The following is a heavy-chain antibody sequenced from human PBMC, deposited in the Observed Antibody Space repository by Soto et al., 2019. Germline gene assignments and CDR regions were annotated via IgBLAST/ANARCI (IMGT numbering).Heavy chain of an antibody. Sequence: GGSLRLSCAASGFTFNIYAMNWVRQAPGKGLEWVSSISSSSSYIYYADSVKGRFTISRDNAKNSLYLQMNSLRAEDTAVYYCARVWTTVTNKHSDYWGQGTLVTVSS. CDR3: ARVWTTVTNKHSDY. J-gene: IGHJ4*02. CDR1: GFTFNIYA. V-gene: IGHV3-21*01. D-gene: IGHD4-17*01. CDR2: ISSSSSYI.